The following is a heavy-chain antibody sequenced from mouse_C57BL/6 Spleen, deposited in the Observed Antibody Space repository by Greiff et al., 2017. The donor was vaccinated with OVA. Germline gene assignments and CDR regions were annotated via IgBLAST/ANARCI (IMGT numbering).Heavy chain of an antibody. CDR3: ARSGGKRGAMDY. CDR2: INPNNGGT. Sequence: EVQLPHSGPELVKPGASVKISCKASGYTFPYYYMHWVKQSPGKSLELIGAINPNNGGTSYNQKFKGKATLTVDKSSNTAYMEVRSLTSEDSAVYYCARSGGKRGAMDYWGQGTSVTVSS. J-gene: IGHJ4*01. CDR1: GYTFPYYY. V-gene: IGHV1-26*01. D-gene: IGHD2-1*01.